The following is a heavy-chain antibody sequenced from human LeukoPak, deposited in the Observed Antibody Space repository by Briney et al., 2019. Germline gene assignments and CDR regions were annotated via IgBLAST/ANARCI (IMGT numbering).Heavy chain of an antibody. CDR2: ISSSSSTI. CDR1: GFTFSSYS. D-gene: IGHD3-10*01. CDR3: ARDQVLWFGDYFDY. V-gene: IGHV3-48*01. Sequence: GRSLRLSCAASGFTFSSYSMNWVRQAPGKGLEWVSYISSSSSTIYYADSVKGRFTISRDNAKNSLYLQMNSLRAEDTAVCYCARDQVLWFGDYFDYWGQGTLVTVSS. J-gene: IGHJ4*02.